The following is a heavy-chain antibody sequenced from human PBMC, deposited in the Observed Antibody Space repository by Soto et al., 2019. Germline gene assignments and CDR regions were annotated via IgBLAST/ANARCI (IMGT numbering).Heavy chain of an antibody. D-gene: IGHD6-13*01. CDR1: GGSISSYY. J-gene: IGHJ4*02. CDR2: IYYSGST. CDR3: ARGGETAATFGY. Sequence: SETLSLTCTVSGGSISSYYWSWIRQPPGKGLEWIGYIYYSGSTNYNPSLKSRVTIPVDTSKNQFSLKLSSVTAADTAVYYCARGGETAATFGYWGQGTLVTVSS. V-gene: IGHV4-59*01.